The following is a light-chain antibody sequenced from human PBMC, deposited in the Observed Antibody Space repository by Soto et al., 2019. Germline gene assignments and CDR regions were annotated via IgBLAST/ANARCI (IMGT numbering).Light chain of an antibody. Sequence: DIQMTQSPSTLAASVGDRVTITCRASQSISTWLAWYQQKPGKAPKVLIYDASSLESGVPSSFSGSGSGTEFTLTISSLQHDDFANYYCQQYNSYYPLTFGGGTKVDIK. CDR2: DAS. CDR1: QSISTW. V-gene: IGKV1-5*01. CDR3: QQYNSYYPLT. J-gene: IGKJ4*01.